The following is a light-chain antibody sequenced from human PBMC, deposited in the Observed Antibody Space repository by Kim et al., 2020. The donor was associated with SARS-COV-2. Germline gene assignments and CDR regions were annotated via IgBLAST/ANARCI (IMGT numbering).Light chain of an antibody. V-gene: IGLV3-21*04. CDR3: QVWDSSSDHWV. CDR2: YDS. Sequence: SYELTQPPSVSVAPGKTARITCGGNNIGGKSVHWYQQKPGQAPVLVIYYDSDRPSGIPERFSGSNSGNTATLTISRVEAGDEADYCCQVWDSSSDHWVFGGGTQLTVL. CDR1: NIGGKS. J-gene: IGLJ3*02.